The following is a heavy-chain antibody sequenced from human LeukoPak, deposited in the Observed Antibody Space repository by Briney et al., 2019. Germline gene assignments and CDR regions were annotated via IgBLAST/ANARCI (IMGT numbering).Heavy chain of an antibody. Sequence: GGSLRLSCAASGFTVSSNYMSWVRQAPGKGLEWVSVIYSGGSTCYADSVKGRFTISRDNSKNTLYLQMSSLRAEDTAVYYCARSRLRLGYFDYWGQGTLVTVSS. CDR1: GFTVSSNY. J-gene: IGHJ4*02. CDR3: ARSRLRLGYFDY. V-gene: IGHV3-66*01. CDR2: IYSGGST. D-gene: IGHD5-12*01.